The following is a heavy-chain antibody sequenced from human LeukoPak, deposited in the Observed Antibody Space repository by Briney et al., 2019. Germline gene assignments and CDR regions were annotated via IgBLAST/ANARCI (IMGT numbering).Heavy chain of an antibody. CDR1: GFTFDDYA. V-gene: IGHV3-9*01. CDR2: ISWNSGSI. J-gene: IGHJ1*01. Sequence: GGSLRLSCAASGFTFDDYAMHWVRQAPGKGLEWVSGISWNSGSIGYADSVKGRFTISRDNAKNSLYLQMNSLRAEDTALYYCAKASIAAAGTGGQYFQHWGQGTLVTVSS. CDR3: AKASIAAAGTGGQYFQH. D-gene: IGHD6-13*01.